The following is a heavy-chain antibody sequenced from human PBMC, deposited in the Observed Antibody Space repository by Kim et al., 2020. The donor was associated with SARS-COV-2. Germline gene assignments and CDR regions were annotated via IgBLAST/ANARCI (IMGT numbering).Heavy chain of an antibody. CDR2: ISGSGGST. Sequence: GGSLRLSCAASGFTFSNYAMSWVRQAPGKGLEWVSAISGSGGSTYYADSVKGRFTISRDNSKNTLYLQMNSLRAEDTAVYYCAKKGGSSRWYVRLGYYYGMDVWGQGTTVTVSS. CDR3: AKKGGSSRWYVRLGYYYGMDV. D-gene: IGHD6-13*01. CDR1: GFTFSNYA. J-gene: IGHJ6*02. V-gene: IGHV3-23*01.